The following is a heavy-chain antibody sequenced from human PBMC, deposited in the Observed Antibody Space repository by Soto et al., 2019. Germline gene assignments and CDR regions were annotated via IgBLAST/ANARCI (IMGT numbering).Heavy chain of an antibody. J-gene: IGHJ4*02. CDR3: VRDRTTFTLFDY. Sequence: GGSLILSCAASGFIFNTYLMHWVRHAPGKGLVWVSRISPDGTTTGYADSVRGRFTFSRDNAKNTLYLQMNSLRAEDTAVYYCVRDRTTFTLFDYWGQGALVTVSS. CDR2: ISPDGTTT. CDR1: GFIFNTYL. V-gene: IGHV3-74*01. D-gene: IGHD1-7*01.